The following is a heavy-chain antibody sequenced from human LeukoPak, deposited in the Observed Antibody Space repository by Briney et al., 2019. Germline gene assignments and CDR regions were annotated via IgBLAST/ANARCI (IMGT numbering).Heavy chain of an antibody. D-gene: IGHD6-19*01. V-gene: IGHV1-18*01. CDR2: INWYNGYT. CDR1: GYTFTSYG. J-gene: IGHJ4*02. Sequence: ASVKVSCKSSGYTFTSYGISWVRQAPGKGLEWMGLINWYNGYTNYVHNLQGRVTITTDTSTNKASIDLRRQRADGAPVCDCLRDLKMAYISGRYSWGTGSSNDYWGQGTLVTVSS. CDR3: LRDLKMAYISGRYSWGTGSSNDY.